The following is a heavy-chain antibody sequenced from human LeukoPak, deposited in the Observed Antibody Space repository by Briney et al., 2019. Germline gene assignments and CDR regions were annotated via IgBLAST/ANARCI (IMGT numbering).Heavy chain of an antibody. CDR3: APRGDIEHSYVYGKWFDP. D-gene: IGHD5-18*01. J-gene: IGHJ5*02. CDR1: GGSFSAYY. V-gene: IGHV4-34*01. Sequence: SETLSLTSAVSGGSFSAYYWRWIRQPPGERLERIGEINHSGSSNYNSSLTSRVTISVDTSYKQFSLRLSSVTAADTAVYYCAPRGDIEHSYVYGKWFDPWGQGTRVTVSS. CDR2: INHSGSS.